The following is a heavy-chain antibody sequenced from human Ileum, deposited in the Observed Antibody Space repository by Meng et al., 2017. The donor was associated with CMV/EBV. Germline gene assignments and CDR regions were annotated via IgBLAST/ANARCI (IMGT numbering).Heavy chain of an antibody. CDR1: GGSFSGYY. V-gene: IGHV4-59*01. D-gene: IGHD2-2*01. CDR2: IFHSGST. Sequence: SETLSLTCAVYGGSFSGYYWSWIRQPPGKGLEWIGYIFHSGSTTYNPSLKSRVTISVDTSKNQFSLKLSSVTAADTAVYYCAKVRDCDSTTCHYYFDYWGQGTLVTVSS. J-gene: IGHJ4*02. CDR3: AKVRDCDSTTCHYYFDY.